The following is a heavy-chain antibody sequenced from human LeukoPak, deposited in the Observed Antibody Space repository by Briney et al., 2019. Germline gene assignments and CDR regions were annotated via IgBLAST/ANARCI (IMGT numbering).Heavy chain of an antibody. CDR2: INPSGGST. J-gene: IGHJ4*02. CDR3: ARSDIVVAIFDY. CDR1: GYTFTSYY. Sequence: ASVKVSCKASGYTFTSYYMHWVRRAPGQGLEWMGIINPSGGSTSYAQKFQGRVTMTRDTSTSTVYMELSSLRSEDTAVYYCARSDIVVAIFDYWGQGTLVTVSS. D-gene: IGHD2-15*01. V-gene: IGHV1-46*01.